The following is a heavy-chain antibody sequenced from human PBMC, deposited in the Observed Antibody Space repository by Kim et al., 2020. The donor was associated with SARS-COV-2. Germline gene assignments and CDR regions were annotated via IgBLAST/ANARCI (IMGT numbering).Heavy chain of an antibody. CDR2: ISGDGGST. V-gene: IGHV3-43*02. CDR3: AKVSGSYFYYYYYGMDV. D-gene: IGHD1-26*01. J-gene: IGHJ6*02. Sequence: GGSLRLSCAASGFTFDDYAMHWVRQAPGKGLEWVSLISGDGGSTYYADSVKGRFTISRDNSKNSLYLQMNRLKTEDTALYYCAKVSGSYFYYYYYGMDVWGQGTTVTVSS. CDR1: GFTFDDYA.